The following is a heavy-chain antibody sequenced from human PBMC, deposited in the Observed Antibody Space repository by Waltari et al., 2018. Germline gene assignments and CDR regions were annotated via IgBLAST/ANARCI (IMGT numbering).Heavy chain of an antibody. D-gene: IGHD4-17*01. CDR1: GGSFSGYY. J-gene: IGHJ4*02. V-gene: IGHV4-34*01. CDR2: INHSGST. CDR3: ARVRGPPYGDYWYYFDY. Sequence: QVQLQQWGAGLLTPSEPLSLTCAVYGGSFSGYYWRWIRQPPGKGLEWIGEINHSGSTNYNPSLKSRVTISVDTSKNQFSLKLSSVTAADTAVYYCARVRGPPYGDYWYYFDYWGQGTLVTVSS.